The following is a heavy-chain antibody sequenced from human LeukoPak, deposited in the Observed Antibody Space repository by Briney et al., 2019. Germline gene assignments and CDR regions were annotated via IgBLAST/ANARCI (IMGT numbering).Heavy chain of an antibody. Sequence: PSETLSLTYTVSGGSFSSDSYYWSWIRQPPGKGLEWIGYISYRGSTNYNPSLKSRVTISVDTSKNQFSLKLRSVTAADTAVYYCARLYCSRTSCYLRDYWGQGTLVTVSS. CDR2: ISYRGST. V-gene: IGHV4-61*01. D-gene: IGHD2-2*01. CDR3: ARLYCSRTSCYLRDY. J-gene: IGHJ4*02. CDR1: GGSFSSDSYY.